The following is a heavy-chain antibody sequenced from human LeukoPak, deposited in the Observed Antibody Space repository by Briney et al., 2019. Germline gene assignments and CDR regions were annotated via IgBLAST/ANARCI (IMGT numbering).Heavy chain of an antibody. CDR1: GGSFSGYY. Sequence: PSETLSLTCAVYGGSFSGYYWNWIRQPPGKGLEWIGEINHSGSTNYNPSLKSRVTISVDTSKNQFSLKLSSVTAADTAVYYCASSRRRFDPWGQGTLVTVSS. J-gene: IGHJ5*02. CDR2: INHSGST. CDR3: ASSRRRFDP. V-gene: IGHV4-34*01.